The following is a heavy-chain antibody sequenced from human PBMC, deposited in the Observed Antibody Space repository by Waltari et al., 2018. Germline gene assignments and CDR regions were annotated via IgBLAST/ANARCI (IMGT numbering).Heavy chain of an antibody. D-gene: IGHD3-10*01. CDR2: ISSSSSTI. J-gene: IGHJ4*02. CDR1: GFTFSSYS. CDR3: ARDPGTGFDY. Sequence: EVQLVESGGGLVQPGGSLRLSCAASGFTFSSYSMNWVRQAPGKGLEWGSYISSSSSTIYYADSVKGRFTISRDNAKNSLYLQMNSLRAEDTAVYYCARDPGTGFDYWGQGTLVTVSS. V-gene: IGHV3-48*01.